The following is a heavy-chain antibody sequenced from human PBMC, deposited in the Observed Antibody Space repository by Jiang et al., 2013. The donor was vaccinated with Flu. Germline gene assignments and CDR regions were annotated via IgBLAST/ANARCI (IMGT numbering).Heavy chain of an antibody. J-gene: IGHJ4*02. CDR3: ARALLN. Sequence: GSTYYTDSVKGRFTISRDNSKNTLYLQMNSLRAEDTAVYYCARALLNWGQGTLVTVSS. V-gene: IGHV3-53*01. CDR2: GST.